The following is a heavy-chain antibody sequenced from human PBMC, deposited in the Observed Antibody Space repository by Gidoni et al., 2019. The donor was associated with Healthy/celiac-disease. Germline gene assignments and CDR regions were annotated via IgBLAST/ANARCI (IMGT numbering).Heavy chain of an antibody. CDR2: ISYDGSNK. CDR1: GFTLSSYA. D-gene: IGHD1-7*01. V-gene: IGHV3-30-3*01. CDR3: ASGITGTTPYYYGMDV. Sequence: QVQLVESGGGVVQPGRSLRLSCAASGFTLSSYAMHWVRQAPGKGLEWVAVISYDGSNKYYADTVKGRFTISRDNSKNTLYLQMNSLRAEDTAVYYCASGITGTTPYYYGMDVWGQGTTVTVSS. J-gene: IGHJ6*02.